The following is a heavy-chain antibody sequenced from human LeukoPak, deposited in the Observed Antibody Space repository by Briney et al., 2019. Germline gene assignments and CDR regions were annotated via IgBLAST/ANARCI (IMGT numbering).Heavy chain of an antibody. CDR3: ASCRGSSWYEFDY. V-gene: IGHV1-69*06. Sequence: SVKVSCKASGGTFSSYAISWVRQAPGQGLEWMGGIIPIFGTANYTQKFQGRVTITADKSTSTAYMELSSLRAEDTAVYYCASCRGSSWYEFDYWGQGTLVTVSS. CDR2: IIPIFGTA. J-gene: IGHJ4*02. CDR1: GGTFSSYA. D-gene: IGHD6-13*01.